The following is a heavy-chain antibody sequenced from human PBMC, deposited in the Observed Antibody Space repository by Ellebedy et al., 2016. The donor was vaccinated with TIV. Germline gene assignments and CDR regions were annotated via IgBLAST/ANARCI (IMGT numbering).Heavy chain of an antibody. CDR2: IYYSVST. J-gene: IGHJ5*02. V-gene: IGHV4-30-4*01. CDR1: GGSISSGDYY. Sequence: SETLSLTXFVSGGSISSGDYYWSWIRQPPGKGLEWIGSIYYSVSTSYNPSLKSRLSISIDTSKNQFSLNLSSVTAVDTAVYYCARDNGIIGVTNEDNWFDPWGQGTLVTVSS. CDR3: ARDNGIIGVTNEDNWFDP. D-gene: IGHD2-21*02.